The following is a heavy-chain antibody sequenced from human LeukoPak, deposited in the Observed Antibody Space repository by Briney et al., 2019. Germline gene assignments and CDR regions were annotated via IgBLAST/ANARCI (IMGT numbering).Heavy chain of an antibody. CDR1: GGSFSGYF. V-gene: IGHV4-34*01. D-gene: IGHD2/OR15-2a*01. CDR2: INHSGST. CDR3: ARGQYRRDY. J-gene: IGHJ4*02. Sequence: SETLSLTCAVYGGSFSGYFWSWIRQPPGKGLEWIGEINHSGSTYYNPSLKSRVTISIDPYKNQFSLNLRAVSAAATAVYYCARGQYRRDYWGQGTLVTVSS.